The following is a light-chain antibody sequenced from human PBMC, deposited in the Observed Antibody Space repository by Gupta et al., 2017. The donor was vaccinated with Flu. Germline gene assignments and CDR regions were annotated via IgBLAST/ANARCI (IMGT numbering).Light chain of an antibody. CDR3: AAWDDSLSGSWV. CDR1: SSNIGSNY. V-gene: IGLV1-47*01. CDR2: RNN. Sequence: QSVLPQPPSASGTPGQRVPISCSGSSSNIGSNYVCWYQQHPGTAPKLLIYRNNQRPSGVPDRFSGSKSGTSAALAISGLRAEEEADYYCAAWDDSLSGSWVFGGGTKLTVL. J-gene: IGLJ3*02.